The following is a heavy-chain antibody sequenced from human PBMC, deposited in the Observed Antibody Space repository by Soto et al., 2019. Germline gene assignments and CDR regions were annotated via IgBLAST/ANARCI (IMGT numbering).Heavy chain of an antibody. CDR2: IIPILGIE. CDR3: ARDKTHEP. CDR1: GGTFSSYT. V-gene: IGHV1-69*08. Sequence: QVQLVQSGAEVKKPGSSVKVSCKASGGTFSSYTISWLRQAPGQGLEWMGRIIPILGIENYAQKFQGRVTITADKSTSTAYMELSSLRSEDTAVYYCARDKTHEPWGQGTLVTVSS. J-gene: IGHJ5*02.